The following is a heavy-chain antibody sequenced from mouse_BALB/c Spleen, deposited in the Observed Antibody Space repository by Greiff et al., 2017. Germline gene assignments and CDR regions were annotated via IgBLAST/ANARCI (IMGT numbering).Heavy chain of an antibody. CDR3: ALIYYGNYDGFDY. Sequence: EVQLVESGAELVKPGASVKLSCTASGFNIKDTYMHWVKQRPEQGLEWIGRIDPANGNTKYDPKFQGKATITADTSSNTAYLQLSSLTSEDTAVYYCALIYYGNYDGFDYWGQGTTLTVSS. D-gene: IGHD2-1*01. J-gene: IGHJ2*01. V-gene: IGHV14-3*02. CDR1: GFNIKDTY. CDR2: IDPANGNT.